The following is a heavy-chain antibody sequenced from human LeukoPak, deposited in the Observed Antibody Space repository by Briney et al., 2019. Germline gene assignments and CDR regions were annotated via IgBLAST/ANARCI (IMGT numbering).Heavy chain of an antibody. CDR1: GFTFSSYS. D-gene: IGHD6-19*01. Sequence: GGSLRLSCAASGFTFSSYSKNWVRQAPGKGLEWISFISNSSTIVYYADSVKGRFTISRDNAKNSLYLQMNSLRADDTAVYYCARDSRIAVAGIDYWGQGTLVTVSS. CDR3: ARDSRIAVAGIDY. CDR2: ISNSSTIV. V-gene: IGHV3-48*04. J-gene: IGHJ4*02.